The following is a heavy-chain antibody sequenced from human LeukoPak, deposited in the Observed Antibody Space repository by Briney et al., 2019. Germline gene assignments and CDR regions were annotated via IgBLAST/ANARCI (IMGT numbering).Heavy chain of an antibody. V-gene: IGHV4-59*01. Sequence: SETLSLTCTVSGGSINTYFWSWIRQPPGKGLEWIGYIYYSGSTNYNPSLKSRVTISVDTSKDQFSLKLSSVTAADTAVYYCARTRYSSGWVDYWGQGTLVTVSS. CDR2: IYYSGST. D-gene: IGHD6-19*01. CDR3: ARTRYSSGWVDY. J-gene: IGHJ4*02. CDR1: GGSINTYF.